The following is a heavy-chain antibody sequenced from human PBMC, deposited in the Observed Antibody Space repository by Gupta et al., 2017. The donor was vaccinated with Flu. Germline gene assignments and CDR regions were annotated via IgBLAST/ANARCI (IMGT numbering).Heavy chain of an antibody. J-gene: IGHJ3*02. V-gene: IGHV3-33*01. CDR3: ARENYEGRAFDI. D-gene: IGHD1-7*01. CDR2: IWYDGSNK. Sequence: QVQLVESGGGVVQPGRSLRLSCAASGFTFSSYGMHWVRQAPGKGLEWVAVIWYDGSNKYYADSVKGRFTISRDNSKNTLYLQMNSLRAEDTAVYYCARENYEGRAFDIWGQGTMVTVSS. CDR1: GFTFSSYG.